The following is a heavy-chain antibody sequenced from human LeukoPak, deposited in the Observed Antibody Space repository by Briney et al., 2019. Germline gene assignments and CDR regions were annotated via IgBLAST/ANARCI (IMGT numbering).Heavy chain of an antibody. CDR3: ARARSRIAAAGPTNWFDP. Sequence: PGLSEGLLQGFWRHLQQLCYQLGATGPWTRLEWMGGIIPIFGTANYAQKFQGRVTITADESTSTAYMELSSLRSEDTAVYYCARARSRIAAAGPTNWFDPWGQGTLVTVSS. J-gene: IGHJ5*02. V-gene: IGHV1-69*13. CDR1: RHLQQLC. CDR2: IIPIFGTA. D-gene: IGHD6-13*01.